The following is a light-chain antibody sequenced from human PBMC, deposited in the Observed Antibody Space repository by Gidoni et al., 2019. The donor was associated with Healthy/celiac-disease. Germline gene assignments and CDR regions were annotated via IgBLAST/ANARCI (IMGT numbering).Light chain of an antibody. CDR3: QSADSSGTYIP. Sequence: SYELTQPPSVSVSSGQTARITCSGDALPKQYAYWYQQKPGQAPVLVIYKDSERPSGIPERFSGSSSGTTVTLTISGVQAEDEADYYCQSADSSGTYIPFGGGTKLTVL. J-gene: IGLJ2*01. CDR2: KDS. CDR1: ALPKQY. V-gene: IGLV3-25*03.